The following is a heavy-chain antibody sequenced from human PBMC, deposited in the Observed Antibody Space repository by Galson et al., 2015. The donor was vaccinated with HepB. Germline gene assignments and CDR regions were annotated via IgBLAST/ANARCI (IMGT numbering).Heavy chain of an antibody. CDR3: ATPVVDSRAY. CDR1: GYTFTAYY. V-gene: IGHV1-69-2*01. Sequence: VKVSCKVSGYTFTAYYIHWVQQAPGKGLEWVGLVDPEDGETKYAKKFQGRVTITADTSTDTAYMELSGLKSEDTAVYYCATPVVDSRAYWGQGTLVTVSS. J-gene: IGHJ4*02. D-gene: IGHD2-21*01. CDR2: VDPEDGET.